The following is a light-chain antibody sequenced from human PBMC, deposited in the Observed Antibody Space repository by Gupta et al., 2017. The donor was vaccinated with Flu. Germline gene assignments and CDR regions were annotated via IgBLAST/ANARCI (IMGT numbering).Light chain of an antibody. CDR1: RLNIGSNT. CDR3: SAWDDSLNGYV. V-gene: IGLV1-44*01. J-gene: IGLJ1*01. Sequence: SVLTQPPSASGPPGQRVTISCSGGRLNIGSNTVTWYQQLPRTAPKLIIYKNNQRPSGVPDRFSGSKSGTSGSLAISGLQSEDEADYYCSAWDDSLNGYVFGTGTKVTVL. CDR2: KNN.